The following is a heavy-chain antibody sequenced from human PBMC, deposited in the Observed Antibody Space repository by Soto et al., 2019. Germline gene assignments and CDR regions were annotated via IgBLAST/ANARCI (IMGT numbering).Heavy chain of an antibody. V-gene: IGHV3-23*01. D-gene: IGHD6-19*01. Sequence: EVQLLESGGGLVQPGGSLRLSCAASGFTFSSYAMSWVRQAPVKGLEWVSAISGSGGSTYYADSVKGRFTISRDNSKNTLYLQMNSLRAEDTAVYYCAKDGSGWYEGIWDYWGQGTLVTVSS. CDR2: ISGSGGST. CDR3: AKDGSGWYEGIWDY. CDR1: GFTFSSYA. J-gene: IGHJ4*02.